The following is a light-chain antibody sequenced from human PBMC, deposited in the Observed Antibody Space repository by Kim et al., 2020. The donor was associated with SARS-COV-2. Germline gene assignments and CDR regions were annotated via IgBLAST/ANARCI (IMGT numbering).Light chain of an antibody. CDR1: LSIISNY. V-gene: IGKV3-20*01. CDR3: QQYGTSPRS. CDR2: GVS. J-gene: IGKJ5*01. Sequence: DIVLTQSPGTMSLSPGETATLSCRASLSIISNYLAWYQQKPGQAPRLLVYGVSSRATGIPDRFSGSGSGTDFTLTIGGLEPEDSAVYFCQQYGTSPRSFGQGTRLDIK.